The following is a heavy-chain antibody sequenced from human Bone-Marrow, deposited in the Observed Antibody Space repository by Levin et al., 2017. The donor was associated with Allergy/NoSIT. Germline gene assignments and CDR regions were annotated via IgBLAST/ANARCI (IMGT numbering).Heavy chain of an antibody. Sequence: GGSLRLSCVGSGFTFENHGIHWVRQAPGRGLEWLSVLSYDGTTEYLADFVKGRLTMSRDNSKNTVYLHIHSLRPDDTAVYYCARTGVNNRHDFDSWGHGSLVTVSS. J-gene: IGHJ4*01. CDR1: GFTFENHG. V-gene: IGHV3-30*03. CDR3: ARTGVNNRHDFDS. CDR2: LSYDGTTE. D-gene: IGHD1-14*01.